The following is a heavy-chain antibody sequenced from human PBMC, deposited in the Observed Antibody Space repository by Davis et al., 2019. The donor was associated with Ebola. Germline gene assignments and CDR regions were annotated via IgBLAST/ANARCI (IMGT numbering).Heavy chain of an antibody. J-gene: IGHJ4*02. CDR3: ARDRIVGAMDY. Sequence: ASVKVSCKASGGTFSSYAISWVRQAPGQGLEWMGIINPSGGSTSYAQKLQGRVTMTTDTSTSTAYMELRSLRSDDTAVYYCARDRIVGAMDYWGQGTLVTVSS. V-gene: IGHV1-46*01. CDR2: INPSGGST. D-gene: IGHD1-26*01. CDR1: GGTFSSYA.